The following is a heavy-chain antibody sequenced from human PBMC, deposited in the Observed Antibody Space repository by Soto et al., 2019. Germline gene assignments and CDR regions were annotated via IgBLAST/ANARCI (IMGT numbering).Heavy chain of an antibody. CDR1: GYTFTSYG. CDR2: ISAYNGNT. D-gene: IGHD6-13*01. CDR3: ARDLPLIAAAGYYYYYYGMDV. V-gene: IGHV1-18*04. J-gene: IGHJ6*02. Sequence: ASVKVSCKASGYTFTSYGIGWGRQAPGQGLEWMGWISAYNGNTNYAQKLQGRVTMTTDTSTSTAYMELRSLRSDDTAVYYCARDLPLIAAAGYYYYYYGMDVWG.